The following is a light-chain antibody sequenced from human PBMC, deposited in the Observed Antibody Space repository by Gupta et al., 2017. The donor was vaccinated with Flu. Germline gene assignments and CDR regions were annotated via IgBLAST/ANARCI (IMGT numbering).Light chain of an antibody. CDR3: SSYTSSSTLVV. V-gene: IGLV2-14*01. CDR1: SSDVGGYNY. CDR2: EVS. Sequence: QSALTQPASVSGSPGQSITISCTGTSSDVGGYNYVSWYQQHPGKAPNLMIYEVSNRPSGVPNRFSGSKAGNTASPTLTVLQAEDEAEDDCSSYTSSSTLVVFGGGTKLTVL. J-gene: IGLJ2*01.